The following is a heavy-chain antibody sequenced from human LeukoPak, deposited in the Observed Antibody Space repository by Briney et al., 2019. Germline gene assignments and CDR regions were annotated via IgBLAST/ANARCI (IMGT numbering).Heavy chain of an antibody. J-gene: IGHJ6*03. D-gene: IGHD2-15*01. CDR1: GFTFSSYG. CDR2: IRYDGSNK. V-gene: IGHV3-30*02. CDR3: AKNGDRGAYCSGGSCYPYYYYYMDV. Sequence: GGSLRLSCAASGFTFSSYGMHWVRQAPGKGLEWLAFIRYDGSNKYYADSVKGRFTISRDNSKNTLYLQMNSLSAEDTAVYYCAKNGDRGAYCSGGSCYPYYYYYMDVWGKGTTVTISS.